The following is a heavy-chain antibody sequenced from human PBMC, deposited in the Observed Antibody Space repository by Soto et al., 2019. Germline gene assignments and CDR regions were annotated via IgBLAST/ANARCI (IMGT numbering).Heavy chain of an antibody. J-gene: IGHJ5*02. D-gene: IGHD3-3*01. Sequence: GGSLRLSCAASGFTFSSYSMNWVRQAPGKGLEWVSSISSSSSYIYYADSVKGRFTISRDNAKNSLYLQMNSLRAEDTAVYYCAREARPSITIFGVARKSPTWFDPWGQETLVTVSS. CDR3: AREARPSITIFGVARKSPTWFDP. CDR1: GFTFSSYS. V-gene: IGHV3-21*01. CDR2: ISSSSSYI.